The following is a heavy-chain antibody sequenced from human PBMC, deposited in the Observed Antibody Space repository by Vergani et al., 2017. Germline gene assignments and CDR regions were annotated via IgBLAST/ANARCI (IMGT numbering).Heavy chain of an antibody. Sequence: QVQLQESGPGLVKPSQNLSLTCTVSGGSISSGGYYWSWIRQHPGKGLEWIGYVYYSGSTYYNPSLKSRVTISVDTSKNQFSLKLSSVTAADTAVYYCARGRSGYDFWSGREMGPPDYWGQGTLVTVSS. CDR3: ARGRSGYDFWSGREMGPPDY. D-gene: IGHD3-3*01. J-gene: IGHJ4*02. V-gene: IGHV4-31*03. CDR2: VYYSGST. CDR1: GGSISSGGYY.